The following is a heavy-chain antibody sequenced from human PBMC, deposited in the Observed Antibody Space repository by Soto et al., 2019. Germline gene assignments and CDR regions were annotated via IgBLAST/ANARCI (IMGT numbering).Heavy chain of an antibody. Sequence: EVQLVESGGGLVKPGGALRLSCAASGFTVSNAWMSWVRQAPAKGLEWVGRIKSKTDGGTTEYDAPVQGRFTISRDDSKNTLYLQMNSLKTEDTAVYYCTRYSYGASEYWGQGTLVTVSS. V-gene: IGHV3-15*01. CDR3: TRYSYGASEY. D-gene: IGHD5-18*01. CDR2: IKSKTDGGTT. CDR1: GFTVSNAW. J-gene: IGHJ4*02.